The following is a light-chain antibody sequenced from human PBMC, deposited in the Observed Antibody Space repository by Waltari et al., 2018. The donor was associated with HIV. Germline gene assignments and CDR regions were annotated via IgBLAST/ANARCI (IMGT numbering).Light chain of an antibody. CDR3: VLYMGSGIRV. CDR1: SGPGSISYY. Sequence: QTVVTQEPSFSVSPGGTVTPNCGLGSGPGSISYYPLWFQQTPGQAPRTLIYNTNTRSSGVPDRFSGSILANKAALTITGAQADDECDYYCVLYMGSGIRVFGGGTKLTVL. V-gene: IGLV8-61*01. J-gene: IGLJ3*02. CDR2: NTN.